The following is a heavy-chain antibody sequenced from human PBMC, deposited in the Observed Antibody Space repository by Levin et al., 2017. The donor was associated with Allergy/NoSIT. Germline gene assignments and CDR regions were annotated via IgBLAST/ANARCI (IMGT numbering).Heavy chain of an antibody. CDR1: GYSFTSFW. D-gene: IGHD2-2*01. CDR3: SRRDSAGSNSFDF. Sequence: GESLKISCQASGYSFTSFWFGWVRQRPGKGLEWMGLIFPSDSDTRVSPSFQGQIIMSVDKSINTAYLQWSSLKASDSAMYYCSRRDSAGSNSFDFWGQGTLVTVSP. CDR2: IFPSDSDT. V-gene: IGHV5-51*01. J-gene: IGHJ4*02.